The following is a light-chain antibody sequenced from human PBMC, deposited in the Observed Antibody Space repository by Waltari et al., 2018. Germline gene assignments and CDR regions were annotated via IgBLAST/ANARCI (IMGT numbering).Light chain of an antibody. J-gene: IGKJ1*01. CDR2: KAS. CDR1: ENVNSW. V-gene: IGKV1-5*03. CDR3: QQYRINPWT. Sequence: DIQMTQSPSTLSTSVVDRVTITCRASENVNSWLAWYQVKPGKAPKLLIQKASNLESGVPSRFSGSGSGTEFALTISSLQADDFATYYCQQYRINPWTFGQGTKVEI.